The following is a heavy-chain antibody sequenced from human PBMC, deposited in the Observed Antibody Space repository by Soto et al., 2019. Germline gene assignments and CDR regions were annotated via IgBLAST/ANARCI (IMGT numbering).Heavy chain of an antibody. CDR1: GGSISSSNW. CDR3: AGRSGSYSGGDDY. J-gene: IGHJ4*02. Sequence: QVQLQESGPGLVKPSGTLSLTCAVSGGSISSSNWWSWVRQPPGKGLEWIGEIYHSGSTNYNPSLTRRVTVSVDESKTRFALRLSSVTAADTAVYYWAGRSGSYSGGDDYWGQGTLVTVSS. CDR2: IYHSGST. D-gene: IGHD1-26*01. V-gene: IGHV4-4*02.